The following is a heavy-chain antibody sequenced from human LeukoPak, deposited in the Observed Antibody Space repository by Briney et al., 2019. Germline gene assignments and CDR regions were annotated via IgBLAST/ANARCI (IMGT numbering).Heavy chain of an antibody. D-gene: IGHD6-13*01. CDR1: GYTFTGYY. CDR2: INPNSGGT. CDR3: ASGVGWGMAAAGTIPPHYYYYYMDV. Sequence: GASVKVSCKASGYTFTGYYMHWVRQAPGQGLEWMGWINPNSGGTNYAQKFQGRVTMTRDTSISTAYMELSRLRSDDTAVYYCASGVGWGMAAAGTIPPHYYYYYMDVWGKGTTVTVSS. V-gene: IGHV1-2*02. J-gene: IGHJ6*03.